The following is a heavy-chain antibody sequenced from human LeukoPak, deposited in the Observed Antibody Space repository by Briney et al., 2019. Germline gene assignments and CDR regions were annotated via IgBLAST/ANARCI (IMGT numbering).Heavy chain of an antibody. CDR3: VRVSSYYDAFDI. J-gene: IGHJ3*02. D-gene: IGHD3-10*01. CDR2: IYYSGST. CDR1: GGSISSSSYY. V-gene: IGHV4-39*07. Sequence: SETLSLTCTVSGGSISSSSYYWGWIRQPPGKGLEWIGSIYYSGSTYYNPSLKSRVTISVDTSKNQFSLKLSSVTAADTAVYYCVRVSSYYDAFDIWGQGTMVTVSS.